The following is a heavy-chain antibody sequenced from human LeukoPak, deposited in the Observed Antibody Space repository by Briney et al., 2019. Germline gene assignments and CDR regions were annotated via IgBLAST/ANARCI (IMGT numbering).Heavy chain of an antibody. J-gene: IGHJ4*02. CDR2: IYYSGST. V-gene: IGHV4-39*01. CDR1: GGSISISIYY. CDR3: ARIDSNWLSDY. D-gene: IGHD4-11*01. Sequence: SETLSLTCTVSGGSISISIYYWGWIRQPPGKGLEWIGSIYYSGSTYYNPSLKSRVTISVDTSKNQFSLKLSSVTAADTAVYYCARIDSNWLSDYWGQGTLVTVSS.